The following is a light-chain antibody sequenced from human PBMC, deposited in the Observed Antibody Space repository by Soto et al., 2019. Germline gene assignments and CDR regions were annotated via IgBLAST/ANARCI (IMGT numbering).Light chain of an antibody. CDR2: DVN. J-gene: IGLJ2*01. CDR3: SAYSSGATHVV. V-gene: IGLV2-14*03. CDR1: SSDIGGLYNY. Sequence: QSALTQPASVSGSPGRSITSSCTGTSSDIGGLYNYVSWYQQHPGKAPKLLIYDVNDRPSGVSDRFSGSKSGNTASLTISGLQAEDEADYFCSAYSSGATHVVFGGGTKLTVL.